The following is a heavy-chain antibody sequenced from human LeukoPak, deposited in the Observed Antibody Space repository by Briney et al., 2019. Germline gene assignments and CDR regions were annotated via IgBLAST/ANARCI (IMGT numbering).Heavy chain of an antibody. CDR3: AVGRPSYARGDSRAFDV. J-gene: IGHJ3*01. CDR2: INPNSGGS. Sequence: ASVKVSCKASVYTFTDYYLHWVRQAPGQGLEWMGEINPNSGGSKYAQKFQGRVTITRDTSISTAYMDLSRLRSDDTAVYYCAVGRPSYARGDSRAFDVWGQGTMVTVSS. D-gene: IGHD3-16*01. V-gene: IGHV1-2*02. CDR1: VYTFTDYY.